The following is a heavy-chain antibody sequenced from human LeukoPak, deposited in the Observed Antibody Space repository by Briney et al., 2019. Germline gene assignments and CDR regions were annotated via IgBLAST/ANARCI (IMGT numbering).Heavy chain of an antibody. J-gene: IGHJ4*02. CDR1: GYSISSGYY. CDR2: IYHSGST. V-gene: IGHV4-38-2*02. Sequence: PSETLSLTFTVSGYSISSGYYWGWIRQPPGRGLEWIGSIYHSGSTYYNPSLKSRVTISVDTSKNQFSLKLSSVTAADTAVYYCARRVTSRYCSGGSCSGYYFDYWGQGTLVTVSS. CDR3: ARRVTSRYCSGGSCSGYYFDY. D-gene: IGHD2-15*01.